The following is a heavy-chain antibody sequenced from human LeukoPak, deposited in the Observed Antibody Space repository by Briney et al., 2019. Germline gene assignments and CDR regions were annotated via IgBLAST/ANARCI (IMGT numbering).Heavy chain of an antibody. J-gene: IGHJ4*02. CDR2: INHSGST. V-gene: IGHV4-34*01. D-gene: IGHD5-18*01. Sequence: SETLSLTCAVYGGSFSGYYWSWIRQPPGKGLEWIGEINHSGSTNYNPSLKSRVTISVDTSKNQFSLKLSSVTAADTAVYYCASAGVDTAMVGYWGQGTLVTVSS. CDR3: ASAGVDTAMVGY. CDR1: GGSFSGYY.